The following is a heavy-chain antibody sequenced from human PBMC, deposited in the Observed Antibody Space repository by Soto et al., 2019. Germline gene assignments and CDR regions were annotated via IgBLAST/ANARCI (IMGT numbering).Heavy chain of an antibody. CDR1: GFTFSSYW. V-gene: IGHV3-7*01. CDR2: IKQDGSEK. Sequence: GGSLRLSCAASGFTFSSYWMSWVRQAPGKGLEWVANIKQDGSEKYYVDSVKGRFTISRDNAKNSLYLQMNSLRAEDTAVYYCARDRLYYDSSGLLAYYGMDVWGQGATVTVSS. CDR3: ARDRLYYDSSGLLAYYGMDV. D-gene: IGHD3-22*01. J-gene: IGHJ6*02.